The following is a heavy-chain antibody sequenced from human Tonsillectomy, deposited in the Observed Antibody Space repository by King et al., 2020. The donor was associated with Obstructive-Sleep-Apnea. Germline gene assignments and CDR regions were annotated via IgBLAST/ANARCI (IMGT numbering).Heavy chain of an antibody. CDR1: GFTFDDYA. CDR3: AKGPYGDYVRLYFDY. D-gene: IGHD4-17*01. CDR2: ISWDRGNI. Sequence: VQLVESGGGLVQPGRSLRLSCAASGFTFDDYAMHWVRQAPGKGLEWVSSISWDRGNIAYADSVKGRFTISRDNAKNSLYLQMNSLRGEDTALYYCAKGPYGDYVRLYFDYWGQGTLVTVSS. J-gene: IGHJ4*02. V-gene: IGHV3-9*01.